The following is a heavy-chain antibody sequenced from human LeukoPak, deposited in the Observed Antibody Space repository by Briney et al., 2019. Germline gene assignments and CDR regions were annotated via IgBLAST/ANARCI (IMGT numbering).Heavy chain of an antibody. Sequence: QPGVSLRLSCAASGFTFNSYGMHWVRQAPGKGLEWAAVITYDGSNKYYADSVKGRFTISRDNSKNTLYLQMNSLRAEDTAVYYCAKVITMVRGVIPRTDAYYYYGMDVWGQGTTVTVSS. D-gene: IGHD3-10*01. CDR2: ITYDGSNK. CDR1: GFTFNSYG. J-gene: IGHJ6*02. CDR3: AKVITMVRGVIPRTDAYYYYGMDV. V-gene: IGHV3-30*18.